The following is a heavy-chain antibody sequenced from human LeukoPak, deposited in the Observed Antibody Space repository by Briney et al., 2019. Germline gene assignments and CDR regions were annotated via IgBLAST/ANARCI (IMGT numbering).Heavy chain of an antibody. CDR3: ARWGSSWHQIPPDWFDP. CDR2: FIPIFDTV. Sequence: ASVKVSCKASGGTFSSYAISWVRQAPGQGLEWMGRFIPIFDTVNYAQKFQGRITITADKSTSTAYMELSSLRSEDTAVYYCARWGSSWHQIPPDWFDPWGQGTLVTVSS. D-gene: IGHD6-13*01. CDR1: GGTFSSYA. J-gene: IGHJ5*02. V-gene: IGHV1-69*06.